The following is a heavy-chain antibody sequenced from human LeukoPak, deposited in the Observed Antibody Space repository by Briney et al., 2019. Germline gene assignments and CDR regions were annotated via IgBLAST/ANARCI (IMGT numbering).Heavy chain of an antibody. J-gene: IGHJ4*02. CDR2: ISYDGSNK. D-gene: IGHD6-6*01. V-gene: IGHV3-30*18. Sequence: GGSLRPSCAASGFTFSSYGMHWVRQAPGKGLEWVAVISYDGSNKYYADSVKGRFTISRDNSKNTLYLQMNSLRAEDTAVYYCAKDHSSSYFDYWGQGTLVTVSS. CDR3: AKDHSSSYFDY. CDR1: GFTFSSYG.